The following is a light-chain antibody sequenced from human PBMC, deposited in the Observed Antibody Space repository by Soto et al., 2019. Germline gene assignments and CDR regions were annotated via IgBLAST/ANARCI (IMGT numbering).Light chain of an antibody. CDR2: GAS. J-gene: IGKJ1*01. CDR1: QSVSSSY. Sequence: EIVLTQSPGTLSLSPGERATLSCRPSQSVSSSYLAWYQQKPRQAPTLLIYGASSRATGIPHRFSGSGSGTDFTLTISRLETQDFAVYYCQQYGSSPPWTFGQGTKVDIK. CDR3: QQYGSSPPWT. V-gene: IGKV3-20*01.